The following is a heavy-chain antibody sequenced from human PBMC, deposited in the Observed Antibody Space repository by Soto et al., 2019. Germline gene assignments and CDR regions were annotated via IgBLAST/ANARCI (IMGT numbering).Heavy chain of an antibody. CDR1: GYTFTSYY. V-gene: IGHV1-46*01. J-gene: IGHJ4*02. Sequence: AASVKVSCKASGYTFTSYYMHWVRQAPGQGLEWMGIINPSGGSTSYAQKFQGRVTMTRDTSTSTVYMELSSLRSEDTAVYYCARDQYYYDSSGYYSGYYFDYWGQGTLVTVSS. CDR3: ARDQYYYDSSGYYSGYYFDY. D-gene: IGHD3-22*01. CDR2: INPSGGST.